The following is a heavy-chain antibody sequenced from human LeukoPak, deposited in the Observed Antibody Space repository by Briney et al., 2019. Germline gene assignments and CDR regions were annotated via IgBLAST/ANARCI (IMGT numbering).Heavy chain of an antibody. CDR2: INPSTGGT. D-gene: IGHD2-21*02. Sequence: ASVKVSCKASGYTFTTYYMHWVRQAPGQGREWMGWINPSTGGTKYAENFQGRVTMTRDTSITTAYMELSRLTSDDTGVYYCARQYCGGDCYNPWGQGTLVIVAS. J-gene: IGHJ5*02. CDR1: GYTFTTYY. V-gene: IGHV1-2*02. CDR3: ARQYCGGDCYNP.